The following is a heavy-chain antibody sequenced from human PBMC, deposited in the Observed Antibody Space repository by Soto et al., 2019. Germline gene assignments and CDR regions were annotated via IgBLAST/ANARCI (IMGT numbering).Heavy chain of an antibody. CDR1: GYSFTSYW. J-gene: IGHJ6*02. Sequence: PGESLKISCEGSGYSFTSYWIGWVRQMPGKGLEWMGIIYPGDSDTRYSPSFQGQVTISADKSISTAYLQWSSLKASDTAMYYCARLRYCSGGSCYSVHYYGMDVCGQGTTVTVSS. V-gene: IGHV5-51*01. CDR2: IYPGDSDT. D-gene: IGHD2-15*01. CDR3: ARLRYCSGGSCYSVHYYGMDV.